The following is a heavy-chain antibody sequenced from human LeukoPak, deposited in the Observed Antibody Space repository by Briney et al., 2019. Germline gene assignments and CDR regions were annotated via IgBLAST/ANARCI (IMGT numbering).Heavy chain of an antibody. CDR2: IIPILGIA. Sequence: SVKVSCKASEGTFSSYAISWVRQAPGQGLEWMGRIIPILGIANYAQKFQGRVTITADKSTSTAYMELSSLRSEDTAVYYCARAVPAATSCDYWGQGTLVTVSS. CDR3: ARAVPAATSCDY. J-gene: IGHJ4*02. D-gene: IGHD2-2*01. CDR1: EGTFSSYA. V-gene: IGHV1-69*04.